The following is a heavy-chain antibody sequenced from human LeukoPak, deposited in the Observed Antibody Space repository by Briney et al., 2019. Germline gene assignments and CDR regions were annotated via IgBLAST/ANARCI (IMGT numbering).Heavy chain of an antibody. V-gene: IGHV4-39*01. CDR3: ARISSGWYGALDY. D-gene: IGHD6-19*01. J-gene: IGHJ4*02. Sequence: SETLSLTCTVSGGSISSSSYYCGWIRQPPGKGLEWIGSIYYSGSTYYNPSLKSRVTISVDTSKNQFSLKLSSVTAADTAVYYCARISSGWYGALDYWGQGTLVTVSS. CDR1: GGSISSSSYY. CDR2: IYYSGST.